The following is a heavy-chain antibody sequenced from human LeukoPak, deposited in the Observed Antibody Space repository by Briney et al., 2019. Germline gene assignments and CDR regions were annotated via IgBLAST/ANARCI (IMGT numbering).Heavy chain of an antibody. CDR3: AKPSGSGVDY. V-gene: IGHV3-30*02. CDR2: IRSDGYHT. Sequence: GGSLRLSCGASGFFFDDYDMHWVRQAPGKGLEWVAFIRSDGYHTYYTDSVKGRFIITRDNFKNTLYLQMNSLRLEDMAVYYCAKPSGSGVDYWGRGTRVTVSS. D-gene: IGHD1-26*01. J-gene: IGHJ4*02. CDR1: GFFFDDYD.